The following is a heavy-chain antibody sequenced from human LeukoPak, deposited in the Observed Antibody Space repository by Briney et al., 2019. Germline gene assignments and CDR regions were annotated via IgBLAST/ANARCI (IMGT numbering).Heavy chain of an antibody. CDR1: GFTVSRNY. Sequence: GGSLRLSCAASGFTVSRNYMSWVREAPGKGLGGGSIIYSGGSTYYTDYVKGRFTISRDNSKKTIYRLMNSTSTEGTAVYYVTKGRGWEASSYYYFIDVWGKGATVTISS. V-gene: IGHV3-66*01. CDR2: IYSGGST. CDR3: TKGRGWEASSYYYFIDV. J-gene: IGHJ6*03. D-gene: IGHD1-26*01.